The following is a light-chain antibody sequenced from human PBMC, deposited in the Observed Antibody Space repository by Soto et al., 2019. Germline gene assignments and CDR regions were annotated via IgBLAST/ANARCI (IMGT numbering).Light chain of an antibody. V-gene: IGLV1-47*02. CDR1: DSNIGSNH. CDR2: GQD. Sequence: QAVLTQPPSASGTPGQRVTISCSGSDSNIGSNHVYWYQQVPGTAPKFLIDGQDQRPSGVPDRFSGSKSGTSASLAISGLRSEDEADYYCASWEDSLTGWVFGGGTKLTVL. CDR3: ASWEDSLTGWV. J-gene: IGLJ3*02.